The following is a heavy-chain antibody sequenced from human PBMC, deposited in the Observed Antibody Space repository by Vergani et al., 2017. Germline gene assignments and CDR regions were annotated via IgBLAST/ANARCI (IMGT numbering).Heavy chain of an antibody. D-gene: IGHD6-13*01. J-gene: IGHJ4*02. CDR2: INPSGGST. V-gene: IGHV1-46*01. Sequence: QVQLVQSGAEVKKPGASVKVSCKASGYTFTSYYMHWVRQAPGQGLEWMGIINPSGGSTSYAQKFQGRVTMTRDTSTSTVYMELSSLRSEDTAVYYCARDPGMAAAGQTGGDWGQGTLVTVSS. CDR3: ARDPGMAAAGQTGGD. CDR1: GYTFTSYY.